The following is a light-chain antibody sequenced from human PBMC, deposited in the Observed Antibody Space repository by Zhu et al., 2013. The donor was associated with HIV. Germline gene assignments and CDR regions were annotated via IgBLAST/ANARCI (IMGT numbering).Light chain of an antibody. J-gene: IGKJ4*01. CDR2: NTF. CDR1: QSVNSRS. CDR3: QQYGASPLS. Sequence: EIVLTQSPGTLSLSPGESATLSCRASQSVNSRSVAWYQKRPGQAPRLLIYNTFSRATGIPDRFSGSGSTTDFTLTISPLVPEDFAVYYCQQYGASPLSFGGGTKVEFK. V-gene: IGKV3-20*01.